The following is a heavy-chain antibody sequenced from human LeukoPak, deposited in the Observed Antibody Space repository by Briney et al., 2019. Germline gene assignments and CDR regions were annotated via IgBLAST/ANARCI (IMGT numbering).Heavy chain of an antibody. V-gene: IGHV1-69*13. Sequence: SVKVSCKASGGTFSSYAISWVRQAPGQGLEWMGGIIPIFGTANYAQKFQGRVTITADESTSTAYMELSSLRSEDTAVYYCAGSPGSYYLFDYWGQGTLVTVSS. CDR1: GGTFSSYA. J-gene: IGHJ4*02. CDR3: AGSPGSYYLFDY. CDR2: IIPIFGTA. D-gene: IGHD1-26*01.